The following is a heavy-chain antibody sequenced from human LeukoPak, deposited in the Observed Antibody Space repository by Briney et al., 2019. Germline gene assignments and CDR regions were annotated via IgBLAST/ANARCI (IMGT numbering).Heavy chain of an antibody. CDR2: ITAIAGDT. CDR3: TRSRGPDYIDAFDI. J-gene: IGHJ3*02. V-gene: IGHV3-23*01. CDR1: GFTFSSYA. D-gene: IGHD3-10*01. Sequence: HPGGSLRLSCGTSGFTFSSYAMSWVRQAPGKGLEWVSLITAIAGDTYYADSVKGRFTISRDNSRNTLYLQMDSLRAEDTAVYYCTRSRGPDYIDAFDIWGQGTMVTVSS.